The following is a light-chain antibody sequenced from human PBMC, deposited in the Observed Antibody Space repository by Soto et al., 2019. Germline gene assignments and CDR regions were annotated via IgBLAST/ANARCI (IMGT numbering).Light chain of an antibody. Sequence: HPGAVCGSPGQSITISCSGTSSDIGSYNHVAWYQQFPGKSPKLMIYAVSDRPPGVSDRFSGSKSGITASLTISGLQTEEEADYYCISYTDRQSYLFGTGTKVTAL. V-gene: IGLV2-14*03. CDR1: SSDIGSYNH. CDR2: AVS. CDR3: ISYTDRQSYL. J-gene: IGLJ1*01.